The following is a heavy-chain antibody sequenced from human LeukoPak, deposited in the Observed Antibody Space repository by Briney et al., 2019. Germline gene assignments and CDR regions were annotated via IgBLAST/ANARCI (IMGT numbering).Heavy chain of an antibody. Sequence: GGSLRLSCAASGFTFSSYSMNWVRQAPGKGLEWVSSISSSSSYIYYADSVKGRFTISRDNAKNSLYLQMNGLRAEDTAVYYCARDDVDAFDIWGQGTMVTVSS. CDR1: GFTFSSYS. CDR2: ISSSSSYI. J-gene: IGHJ3*02. CDR3: ARDDVDAFDI. V-gene: IGHV3-21*01.